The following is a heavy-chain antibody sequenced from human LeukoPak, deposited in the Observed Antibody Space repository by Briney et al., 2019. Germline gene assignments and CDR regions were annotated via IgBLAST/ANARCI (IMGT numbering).Heavy chain of an antibody. D-gene: IGHD2-15*01. Sequence: GGSLRLSCGASGFTFRNFWMNWVRQAPGKGLEWVANMKQDGSEKYYVDSVKGRFTISRDNAKNSLYLQMNSLRAEDTAVYYCARGRVVVGASTLYYFDYWGQGTLVTVSS. V-gene: IGHV3-7*01. CDR3: ARGRVVVGASTLYYFDY. J-gene: IGHJ4*02. CDR1: GFTFRNFW. CDR2: MKQDGSEK.